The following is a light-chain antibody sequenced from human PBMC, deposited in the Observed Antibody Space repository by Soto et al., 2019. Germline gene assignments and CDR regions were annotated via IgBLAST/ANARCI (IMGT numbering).Light chain of an antibody. CDR1: QSLSFH. Sequence: DIQMTQSPSSLSASVGDTVTITCRASQSLSFHLNLYQQKPGKVPKLLIYAASNLQRGVPSSFSVSGSETDFDLTICILHPEDFATYYCQQSYIPPFTFGHGTKLQIK. CDR2: AAS. V-gene: IGKV1-39*01. CDR3: QQSYIPPFT. J-gene: IGKJ2*01.